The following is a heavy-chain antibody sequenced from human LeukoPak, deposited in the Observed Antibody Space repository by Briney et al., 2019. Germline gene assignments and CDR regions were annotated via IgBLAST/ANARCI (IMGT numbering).Heavy chain of an antibody. CDR2: IYPGDSDT. J-gene: IGHJ4*02. V-gene: IGHV5-51*01. CDR3: ARLVRDFWSGYYGDYFDY. Sequence: GESLKISCKGSGYSFTSYWIGWVRQMPGKGLEWIGIIYPGDSDTRYSPSFQGQVTISADKSISTAYLQWSSLKASDTAMYYCARLVRDFWSGYYGDYFDYWGQGTLVTVSS. CDR1: GYSFTSYW. D-gene: IGHD3-3*01.